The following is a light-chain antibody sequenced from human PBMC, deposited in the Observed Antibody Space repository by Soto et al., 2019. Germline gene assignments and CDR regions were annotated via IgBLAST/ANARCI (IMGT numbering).Light chain of an antibody. CDR3: SSYTNINTRACV. J-gene: IGLJ1*01. Sequence: QAVVTQPASVSGSPGQSITISCTGTSSDIGSYNRVSWYQQHPGKAPKLIIYEVTDRPSGVSNRFSGSKSGNTASLTISGLQAEDEAEYYCSSYTNINTRACVFGTGTKLTVL. CDR2: EVT. V-gene: IGLV2-14*01. CDR1: SSDIGSYNR.